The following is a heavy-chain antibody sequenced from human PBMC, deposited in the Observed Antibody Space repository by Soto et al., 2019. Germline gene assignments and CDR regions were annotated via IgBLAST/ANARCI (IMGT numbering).Heavy chain of an antibody. CDR2: INPNSGGT. Sequence: GASVKVSCKASGYTFTGYYMHWVRQAPGQGLEWMGWINPNSGGTNYAQKFQGWVTMTRDTSISTAYMELSRLRSDDTAVYYCARSVVPAARGYYYYGMDVWGQGTTVTVYS. V-gene: IGHV1-2*04. CDR1: GYTFTGYY. CDR3: ARSVVPAARGYYYYGMDV. D-gene: IGHD2-2*01. J-gene: IGHJ6*02.